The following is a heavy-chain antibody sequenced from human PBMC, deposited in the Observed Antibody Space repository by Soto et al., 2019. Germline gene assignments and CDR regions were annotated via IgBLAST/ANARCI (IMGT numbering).Heavy chain of an antibody. CDR3: ARRLYYDSSGFEGGGMDV. Sequence: SETLSLTCTVSGGSISSSSYYWGWIRQPPGKGLELIGSIYYSGSTYYNPSLKSRVTISVDTSKNQFSLKLSSVTAADTAVYYCARRLYYDSSGFEGGGMDVWGQGTTVTVSS. J-gene: IGHJ6*02. CDR2: IYYSGST. D-gene: IGHD3-22*01. V-gene: IGHV4-39*01. CDR1: GGSISSSSYY.